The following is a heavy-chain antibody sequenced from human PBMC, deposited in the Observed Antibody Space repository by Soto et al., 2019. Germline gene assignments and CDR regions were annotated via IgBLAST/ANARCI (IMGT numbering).Heavy chain of an antibody. CDR1: GFTFVSYA. V-gene: IGHV3-23*01. D-gene: IGHD3-16*02. CDR2: VSGNGRTT. CDR3: VKLQEASGLSSSYIVY. Sequence: QPGGSLRLSCAASGFTFVSYAMNWVRQAPGRGLECVSSVSGNGRTTYYADSVKGRFTISRDNSKNTLFLQMNSLRAEDTAVYYCVKLQEASGLSSSYIVYWGHGILVTVSS. J-gene: IGHJ4*03.